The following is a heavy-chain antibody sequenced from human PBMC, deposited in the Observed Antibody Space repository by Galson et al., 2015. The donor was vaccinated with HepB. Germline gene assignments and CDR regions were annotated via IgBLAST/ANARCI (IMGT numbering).Heavy chain of an antibody. CDR1: GLTFGDYA. D-gene: IGHD5-18*01. V-gene: IGHV3-49*04. J-gene: IGHJ4*02. CDR3: TRAKAYSYGQYFDY. Sequence: SLRLSCAASGLTFGDYAMSWVRQAPGKGLEWVGFIRSKAYGGTTEYAASVKGRFTISRDDSKSIAYLQMNSLKTEDTAVYYCTRAKAYSYGQYFDYWGQGTLVTVSS. CDR2: IRSKAYGGTT.